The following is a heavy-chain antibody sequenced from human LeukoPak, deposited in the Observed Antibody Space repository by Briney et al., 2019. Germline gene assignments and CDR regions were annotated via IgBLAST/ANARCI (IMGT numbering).Heavy chain of an antibody. CDR2: INPNSGGT. CDR1: GYTFTGYY. V-gene: IGHV1-2*02. D-gene: IGHD4-4*01. CDR3: ARAGIHDYTCDY. Sequence: ASVTVSFKASGYTFTGYYMHWVRQAPGQGLEWMGWINPNSGGTNYAQKFQGRVTMTRDTSISTAYMELSRLRSDDTAVYYCARAGIHDYTCDYWGQGTLVTVSS. J-gene: IGHJ4*02.